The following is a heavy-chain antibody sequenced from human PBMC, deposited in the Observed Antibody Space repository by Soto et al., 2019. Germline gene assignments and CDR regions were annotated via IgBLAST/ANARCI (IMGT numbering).Heavy chain of an antibody. J-gene: IGHJ4*02. CDR1: GGSISSGGYY. CDR3: AREVVGATTKTGMRIDY. V-gene: IGHV4-31*03. CDR2: IYYSGST. Sequence: PSETLSLTCTVSGGSISSGGYYWSWIRQHPGKGLEWIGYIYYSGSTYYNPSLKSRVTISVDTSKNQFPLKLSSVTAADTAVYYCAREVVGATTKTGMRIDYWGQGTLVTVSS. D-gene: IGHD1-26*01.